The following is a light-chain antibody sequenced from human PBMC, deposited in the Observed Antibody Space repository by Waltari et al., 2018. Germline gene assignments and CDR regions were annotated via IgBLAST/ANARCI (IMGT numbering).Light chain of an antibody. Sequence: QSVLTQPPSVSGAPGQRVSISCPGRGSNLGAGYDVHWYQQHPGKAPNLLIYGTSTRPPGVPDRFFGSQSGTSASLAITALQAEDEAEYYCQSYDTSLTVVFGGGTKLTVL. CDR2: GTS. CDR1: GSNLGAGYD. CDR3: QSYDTSLTVV. J-gene: IGLJ2*01. V-gene: IGLV1-40*01.